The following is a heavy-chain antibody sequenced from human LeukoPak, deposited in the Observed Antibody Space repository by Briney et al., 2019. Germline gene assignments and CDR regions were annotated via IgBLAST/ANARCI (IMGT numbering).Heavy chain of an antibody. CDR1: GYTFTSYD. CDR3: ARGSYYYDSSGYYYGATDY. V-gene: IGHV1-8*03. D-gene: IGHD3-22*01. CDR2: MNPNSGNT. Sequence: ASVKVSCKASGYTFTSYDINWVRQATGQGLEWMGWMNPNSGNTGYAQKSQGRVTITRNTSISTAYMELSSLRSEDTAVYYCARGSYYYDSSGYYYGATDYWGQGTLVTVSS. J-gene: IGHJ4*02.